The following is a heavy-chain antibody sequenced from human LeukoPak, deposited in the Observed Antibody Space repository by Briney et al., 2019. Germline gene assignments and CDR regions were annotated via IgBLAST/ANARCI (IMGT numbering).Heavy chain of an antibody. J-gene: IGHJ4*02. CDR3: ARGLEDSDTMYHFDY. Sequence: SETLSLTCAVYGGSFSGYSWSWIRQPPGKGLEWIGEINHSGSTNYNPSLKSRVTISLDTSKNQFSLQLSSVTAADTAVYYCARGLEDSDTMYHFDYWGQGTLVTVSS. V-gene: IGHV4-34*01. CDR1: GGSFSGYS. D-gene: IGHD3-22*01. CDR2: INHSGST.